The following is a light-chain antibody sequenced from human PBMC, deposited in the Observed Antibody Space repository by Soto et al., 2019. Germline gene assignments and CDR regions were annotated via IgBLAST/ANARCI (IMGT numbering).Light chain of an antibody. CDR3: QQFDSLPLT. V-gene: IGKV4-1*01. J-gene: IGKJ4*01. CDR1: QSVLYSSNNKNH. Sequence: DIVMTQSPDSLAVSLGERATINCKSSQSVLYSSNNKNHLAWYQQKPEQPPKLVIDWASTREPGVPDRFSGSGSGTDVTLTINSLQAEDVAVYYCQQFDSLPLTFGGGTKVEIK. CDR2: WAS.